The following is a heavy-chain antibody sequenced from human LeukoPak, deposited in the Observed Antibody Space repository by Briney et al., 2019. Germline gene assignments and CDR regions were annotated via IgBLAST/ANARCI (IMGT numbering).Heavy chain of an antibody. CDR2: ISSSSSTI. Sequence: GGSLRLSCAASGFTFSSYSMNWVRQAPGKGLEWVSYISSSSSTIYYADSVKGRFTISRDNAKNSLYLQMNSLRAEDTAVYYCAKDSYYDSSEDYFDYWGQGTLVTVSS. CDR3: AKDSYYDSSEDYFDY. CDR1: GFTFSSYS. D-gene: IGHD3-22*01. V-gene: IGHV3-48*01. J-gene: IGHJ4*02.